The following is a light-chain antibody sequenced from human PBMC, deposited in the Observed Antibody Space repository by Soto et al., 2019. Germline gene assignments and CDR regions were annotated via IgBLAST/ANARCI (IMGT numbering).Light chain of an antibody. CDR1: QSISSW. J-gene: IGKJ1*01. V-gene: IGKV1-5*01. CDR3: QQYNSYWT. Sequence: DIQMTQSPSTLSASVGDRVTITCRASQSISSWLAWYQQKPGKAPKLLIYDASSLESVVPSRFSGSGSGTEFTLTISSLQPDDFATYYCQQYNSYWTFGKGTKVEIK. CDR2: DAS.